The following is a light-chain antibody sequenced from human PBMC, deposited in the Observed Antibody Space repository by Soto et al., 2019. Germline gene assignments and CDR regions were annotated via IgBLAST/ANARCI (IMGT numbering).Light chain of an antibody. J-gene: IGLJ1*01. CDR1: SSNIGSNT. V-gene: IGLV1-44*01. Sequence: QSVLPQPPSASGTPGQRVTISCSGSSSNIGSNTVNWYQQLPGTAPKLLIYSNNQRPSGVPDRFSGSKSGNSASLAISALQSEDAADYYCAAWDDRLNGYVFGNRTKVTV. CDR3: AAWDDRLNGYV. CDR2: SNN.